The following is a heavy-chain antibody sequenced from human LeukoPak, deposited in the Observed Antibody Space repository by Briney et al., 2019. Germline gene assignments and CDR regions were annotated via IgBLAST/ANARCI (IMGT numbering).Heavy chain of an antibody. V-gene: IGHV4-4*07. J-gene: IGHJ6*03. CDR2: IYTSGST. Sequence: PSETLSLTCILSGGSISSYYWSWIRQPAGEGMEWIGRIYTSGSTNYNPSLKSRVTMSVDTSKNQFFLKLSSVTAADTAVYYCAIAYCGGDCYSPYYYYMDVWGKGTTVTVSS. CDR1: GGSISSYY. CDR3: AIAYCGGDCYSPYYYYMDV. D-gene: IGHD2-21*01.